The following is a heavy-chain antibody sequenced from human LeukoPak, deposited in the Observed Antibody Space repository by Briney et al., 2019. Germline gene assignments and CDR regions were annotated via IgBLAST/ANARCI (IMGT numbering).Heavy chain of an antibody. V-gene: IGHV1-69*05. D-gene: IGHD6-19*01. CDR1: GGTFSSYA. Sequence: SVKVSCKASGGTFSSYAISWVRQAPGQGLEWMGGIIPIFGTANYAQKFQGRVTITTDESTSTAYMELSSLRSEDTAVYYCAADRSIAVAEYFDYWGQGTLVTVSS. CDR3: AADRSIAVAEYFDY. J-gene: IGHJ4*02. CDR2: IIPIFGTA.